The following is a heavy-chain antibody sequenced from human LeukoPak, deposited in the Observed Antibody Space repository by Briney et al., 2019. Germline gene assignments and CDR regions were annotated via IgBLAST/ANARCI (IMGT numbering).Heavy chain of an antibody. Sequence: SETLSLTCTVSGGSISSSSYYWGWIRQPPGKGLEWIGSTYYSGSTYYNPSLKSRVTISVDTSKNQFSLKLSSVTAADTAVYYCARGNSGYSSSWLDYWGQGTLVTVSS. CDR1: GGSISSSSYY. V-gene: IGHV4-39*07. CDR2: TYYSGST. CDR3: ARGNSGYSSSWLDY. D-gene: IGHD6-13*01. J-gene: IGHJ4*02.